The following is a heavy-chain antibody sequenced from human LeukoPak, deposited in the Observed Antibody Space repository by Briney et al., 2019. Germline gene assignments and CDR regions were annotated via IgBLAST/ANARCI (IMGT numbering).Heavy chain of an antibody. CDR1: GFTFDDYA. CDR3: ASPDSGT. J-gene: IGHJ5*02. Sequence: GGSLRLSCAASGFTFDDYAMHWVRQAPGKGLEWVSGISWNSGSIVYADSVRGRFTISRDNAKNSLYLQMNSLRGEDTALYYCASPDSGTWGQGTLVTVSS. D-gene: IGHD5-12*01. V-gene: IGHV3-9*01. CDR2: ISWNSGSI.